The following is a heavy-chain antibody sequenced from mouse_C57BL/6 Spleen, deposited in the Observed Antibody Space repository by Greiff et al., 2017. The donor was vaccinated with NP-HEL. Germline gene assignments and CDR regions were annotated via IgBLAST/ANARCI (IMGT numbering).Heavy chain of an antibody. CDR1: GYTFTSYW. CDR3: ARGGYSIPMDY. V-gene: IGHV1-69*01. CDR2: IDPSDSYT. J-gene: IGHJ4*01. Sequence: QVQLQQPGAELVMPGASVKLSCKASGYTFTSYWMHWVKQRPGQGLEWIGEIDPSDSYTNYNQRFKGKSTLTVDKSSSTAYMQLSSLTSEDSAVYYCARGGYSIPMDYWGQGTTVTVSS. D-gene: IGHD3-1*01.